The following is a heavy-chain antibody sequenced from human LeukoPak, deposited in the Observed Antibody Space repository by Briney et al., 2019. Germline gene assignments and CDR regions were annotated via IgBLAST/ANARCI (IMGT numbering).Heavy chain of an antibody. Sequence: SGGSLRLSYAASGFTVSSTYMSWVRQAPGKGLEWVSVIYSGGSTYYADSVKGRFTISRDNSKNTLYLQMNSLRAEDTAVYYCARDRLYSSSSEDYWGQGTLVTVSS. CDR2: IYSGGST. J-gene: IGHJ4*02. D-gene: IGHD6-6*01. CDR3: ARDRLYSSSSEDY. V-gene: IGHV3-53*01. CDR1: GFTVSSTY.